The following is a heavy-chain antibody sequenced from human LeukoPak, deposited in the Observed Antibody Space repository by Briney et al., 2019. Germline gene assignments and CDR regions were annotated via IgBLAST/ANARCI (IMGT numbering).Heavy chain of an antibody. CDR2: INHSGST. CDR3: ARAAGSYLDY. D-gene: IGHD3-10*01. Sequence: SETLSLTCAVYGGSFSGYYWSWIRQPPGKGLEWIGEINHSGSTNYNPSLKSRVTRSVDTSKNQFSLKLSSVTAADTAVYYCARAAGSYLDYWGQGTLVTVSS. V-gene: IGHV4-34*01. CDR1: GGSFSGYY. J-gene: IGHJ4*02.